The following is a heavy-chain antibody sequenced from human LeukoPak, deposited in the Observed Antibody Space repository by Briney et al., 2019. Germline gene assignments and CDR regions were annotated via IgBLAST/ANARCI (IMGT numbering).Heavy chain of an antibody. CDR1: GFTFNASC. D-gene: IGHD2-21*01. CDR3: ARAGGEGNWFDP. J-gene: IGHJ5*02. Sequence: PGGSLRLSCAASGFTFNASCMNWVRQAPGRGLEWVSSISSSSSYIYYADSVKGRFTISRDNAKNSLYLQMNSLRAEDTAVYYCARAGGEGNWFDPWGQGTLVTVSS. CDR2: ISSSSSYI. V-gene: IGHV3-21*01.